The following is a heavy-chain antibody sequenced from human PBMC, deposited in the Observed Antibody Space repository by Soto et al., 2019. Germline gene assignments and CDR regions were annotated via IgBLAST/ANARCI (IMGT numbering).Heavy chain of an antibody. Sequence: VQLVESGGGLVKPGGSLRLSCAASGFTFNTYDMNWVRQAPGKGLEWVSSITISSAYIYYADSLKGRITISRDNAKNSLFLQMNSLRAEDTAVYYCVRSGTARLLRHSWFDTWGQGTLVTVSS. CDR1: GFTFNTYD. V-gene: IGHV3-21*01. CDR3: VRSGTARLLRHSWFDT. J-gene: IGHJ5*02. D-gene: IGHD2-21*01. CDR2: ITISSAYI.